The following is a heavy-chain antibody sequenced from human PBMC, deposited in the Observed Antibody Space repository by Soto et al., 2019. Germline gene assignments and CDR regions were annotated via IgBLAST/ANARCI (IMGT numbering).Heavy chain of an antibody. J-gene: IGHJ4*02. Sequence: QVQLQESGPGLVKPSETLSLTCTVSGASVSSGNYYWSWIRQPPGKGLECIGYISYSWSTNYNPSLKSRVTISIDTSKNQFSLKLSSVTAADTAVYYCARGSGSYYAYWGQGTLVTVSS. V-gene: IGHV4-61*01. D-gene: IGHD1-26*01. CDR1: GASVSSGNYY. CDR3: ARGSGSYYAY. CDR2: ISYSWST.